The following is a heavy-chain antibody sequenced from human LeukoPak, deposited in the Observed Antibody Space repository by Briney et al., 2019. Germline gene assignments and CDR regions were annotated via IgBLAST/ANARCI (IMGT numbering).Heavy chain of an antibody. Sequence: GGSLRLSCAASGFTFSSYSMNWVRQAPGKGLEWVSSISSSSSYIYYADSVKGRFTISRDNAKNSLYLQMNSLRAEDTAVYYCARDHPHDFWSGYSYAFDIWGQGTMVTVSS. CDR2: ISSSSSYI. CDR3: ARDHPHDFWSGYSYAFDI. D-gene: IGHD3-3*01. J-gene: IGHJ3*02. CDR1: GFTFSSYS. V-gene: IGHV3-21*01.